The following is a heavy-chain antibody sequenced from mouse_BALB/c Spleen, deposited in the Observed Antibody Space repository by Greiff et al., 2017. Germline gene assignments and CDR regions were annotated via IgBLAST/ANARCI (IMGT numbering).Heavy chain of an antibody. CDR3: ARKNLLWAMDY. CDR2: ISYSGST. V-gene: IGHV3-2*02. Sequence: EVKLVESGPGLVKPSQSLSLTCTVTGYSITSDYAWNWIRQFPGNKLEWMGYISYSGSTSYNPSLKSRISITRDTSKNQFFLQLNSVTTEDTATYYCARKNLLWAMDYWGQGTSVTVSS. D-gene: IGHD2-10*01. J-gene: IGHJ4*01. CDR1: GYSITSDYA.